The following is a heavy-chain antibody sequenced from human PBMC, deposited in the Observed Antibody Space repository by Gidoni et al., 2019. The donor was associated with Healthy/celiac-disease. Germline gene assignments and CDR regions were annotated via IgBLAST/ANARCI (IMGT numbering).Heavy chain of an antibody. CDR3: AREGWDRRGAFDI. D-gene: IGHD1-26*01. CDR2: IDTSGST. CDR1: GGSISSYY. Sequence: QVQLQESGTGLVQPSETLSLTCTGSGGSISSYYWSWIRQPAGKGLEWIGRIDTSGSTNYNPSLKSRVTMSVDTSKTQFSLKLSSVTAADTAVYYCAREGWDRRGAFDIWGQGTMVTVSS. V-gene: IGHV4-4*07. J-gene: IGHJ3*02.